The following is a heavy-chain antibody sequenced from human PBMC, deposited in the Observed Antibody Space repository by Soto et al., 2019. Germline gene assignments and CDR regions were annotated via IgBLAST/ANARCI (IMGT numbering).Heavy chain of an antibody. Sequence: SQTLSLTCAISGDSVSSNTASWNWIRQSPSRGLEWLRRTYFRSKWYNDYAVSVKSRIIINPDTSNNQSSLQLNSVTPEDTAVYFCAKGDNLGPKTGYAFDPWGQGIMVTVSS. J-gene: IGHJ5*02. CDR2: TYFRSKWYN. CDR3: AKGDNLGPKTGYAFDP. V-gene: IGHV6-1*01. D-gene: IGHD5-12*01. CDR1: GDSVSSNTAS.